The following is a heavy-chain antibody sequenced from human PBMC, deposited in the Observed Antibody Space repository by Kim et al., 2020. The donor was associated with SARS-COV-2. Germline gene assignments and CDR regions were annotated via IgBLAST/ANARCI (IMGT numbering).Heavy chain of an antibody. CDR3: ARDRLDTALVTGIFDS. CDR2: IYYTGIT. J-gene: IGHJ4*02. Sequence: SETLSLTCTVSGGSMTSGGSYWSWIRQHPAKGLEWIGYIYYTGITYYNPSLKSRLTMSVDTFKNQFSLRLNSVTAADTAVYYCARDRLDTALVTGIFDSWGQGTLVTVSS. CDR1: GGSMTSGGSY. D-gene: IGHD5-18*01. V-gene: IGHV4-31*03.